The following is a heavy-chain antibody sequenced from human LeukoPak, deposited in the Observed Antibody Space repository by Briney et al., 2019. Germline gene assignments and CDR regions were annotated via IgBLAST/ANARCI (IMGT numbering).Heavy chain of an antibody. CDR1: GFTFSSYA. CDR3: AKDLRVAAVAGTRGWFDP. CDR2: ISGSGGST. J-gene: IGHJ5*02. D-gene: IGHD6-19*01. V-gene: IGHV3-23*01. Sequence: GGSLRLSCAASGFTFSSYAMSWVRQAPGKGLEWVSAISGSGGSTYYADSVKGRFTTSRDNSKNTLYLQMNSLRAEDTAVYYCAKDLRVAAVAGTRGWFDPWGQGTLVTVSS.